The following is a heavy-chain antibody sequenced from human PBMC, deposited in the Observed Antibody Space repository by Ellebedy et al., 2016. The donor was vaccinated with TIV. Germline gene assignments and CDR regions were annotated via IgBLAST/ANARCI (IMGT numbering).Heavy chain of an antibody. CDR2: INSDGSST. V-gene: IGHV3-74*01. J-gene: IGHJ4*02. Sequence: GESLKISXAASGFTFSSYAMSWVRQAPGKGLVWVSRINSDGSSTSYADSVKGRFTISRDNAKNTLYLQMNSLRAEDTAVYYCARSWRVGAIDYWGQGTLVTVSS. CDR3: ARSWRVGAIDY. D-gene: IGHD1-26*01. CDR1: GFTFSSYA.